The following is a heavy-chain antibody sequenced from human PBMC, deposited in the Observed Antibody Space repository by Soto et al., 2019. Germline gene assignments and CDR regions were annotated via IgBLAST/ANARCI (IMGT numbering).Heavy chain of an antibody. D-gene: IGHD1-26*01. CDR2: IKQDGSEK. Sequence: PGGSLRLSCAASGFTFSIYWMSWVRQAPGKGLEWVANIKQDGSEKYYVDSVKGRFTISRDNAKNSLYLQMNSLRAEDTAVYYCARGGELLGYWGQGTLVTVSS. CDR1: GFTFSIYW. V-gene: IGHV3-7*03. J-gene: IGHJ4*02. CDR3: ARGGELLGY.